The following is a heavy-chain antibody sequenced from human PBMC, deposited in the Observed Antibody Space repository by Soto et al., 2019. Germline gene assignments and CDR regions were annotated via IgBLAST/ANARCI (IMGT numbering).Heavy chain of an antibody. CDR3: ARYGGTIFGVVKVPGMDV. CDR1: GFTFSSYS. V-gene: IGHV3-21*01. Sequence: PGGSLRLSCAASGFTFSSYSMNWVRQAPGKGLEWVSSISSSSSYIYYADSVKGRFTISRDNARNSLYLQMNSLRAEDTAVYYCARYGGTIFGVVKVPGMDVWGQGTTVTVSS. J-gene: IGHJ6*02. CDR2: ISSSSSYI. D-gene: IGHD3-3*01.